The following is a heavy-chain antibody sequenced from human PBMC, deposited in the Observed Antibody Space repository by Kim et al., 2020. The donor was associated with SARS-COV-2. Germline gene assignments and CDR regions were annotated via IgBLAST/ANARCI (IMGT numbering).Heavy chain of an antibody. CDR1: GFTFSSYA. D-gene: IGHD3-10*01. J-gene: IGHJ3*01. CDR3: AKNFPSTTYYYGSGRKDAFDL. V-gene: IGHV3-23*03. Sequence: AGSLRLSCAASGFTFSSYAMSWVRQAPGKGLEWVSVIYSGGSSTYYADSVKGRFTISRDNSKNTLYLQMNSLRAEDTAVYYCAKNFPSTTYYYGSGRKDAFDLWGQGTMVTVSS. CDR2: IYSGGSST.